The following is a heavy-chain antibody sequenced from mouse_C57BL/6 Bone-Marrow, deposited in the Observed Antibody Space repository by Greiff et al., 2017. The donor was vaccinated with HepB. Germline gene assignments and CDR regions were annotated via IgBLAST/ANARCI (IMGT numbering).Heavy chain of an antibody. CDR1: GFTFSDYY. Sequence: EVMLVESEGGLVQPGRSMKLSCTASGFTFSDYYMAWVRQVPEKGLEWVANINYDGSSTYYLDSLKSRFIISRDNAKNILYLQMSSLKSEDTATYYCARAWVFDYWGQGTTLTVSS. D-gene: IGHD4-1*01. J-gene: IGHJ2*01. CDR2: INYDGSST. V-gene: IGHV5-16*01. CDR3: ARAWVFDY.